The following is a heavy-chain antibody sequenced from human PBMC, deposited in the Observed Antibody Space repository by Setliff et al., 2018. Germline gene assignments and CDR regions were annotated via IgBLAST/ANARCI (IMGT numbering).Heavy chain of an antibody. CDR1: GYTFTRHG. V-gene: IGHV1-18*01. CDR3: AREGVDTRSSTDYRYYMDV. CDR2: ISVYNGDT. Sequence: GASVKVSCKASGYTFTRHGISWVRQAPGQGLEWMGWISVYNGDTNYPQRLQGRVTMTTDTSTSTAYMELRSLRSDDTAVYFCAREGVDTRSSTDYRYYMDVWGKGTTVTVSS. J-gene: IGHJ6*03. D-gene: IGHD5-18*01.